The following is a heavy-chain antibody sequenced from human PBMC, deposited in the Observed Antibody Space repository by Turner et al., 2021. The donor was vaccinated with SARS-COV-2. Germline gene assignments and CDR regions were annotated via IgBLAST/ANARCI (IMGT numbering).Heavy chain of an antibody. J-gene: IGHJ5*02. CDR3: ARDHLDPSTVTTWRGFDP. D-gene: IGHD4-17*01. Sequence: QVQLQESGPGLVKPSQTLSLTCTVSGGSISSGGYSWSWIRQHPGKGLEWIGYIYYSGSTYYNPSLKSRVTISVDTSKNQFSLKLSSVTAADTAVYYCARDHLDPSTVTTWRGFDPWGQGTLVTVSS. CDR2: IYYSGST. V-gene: IGHV4-31*03. CDR1: GGSISSGGYS.